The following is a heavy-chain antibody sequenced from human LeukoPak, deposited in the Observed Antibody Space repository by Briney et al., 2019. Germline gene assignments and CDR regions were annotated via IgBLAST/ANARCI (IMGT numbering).Heavy chain of an antibody. Sequence: SETLSLICIVSGASISTNTHYWGWVRQPPGKGLEWIASIHHTGTPYYNPSLKSRVTISVDTSKNQFSLQFSSVIAADTAVYYCMRHASGEPQRYWGQGTLVTASS. V-gene: IGHV4-39*01. CDR3: MRHASGEPQRY. CDR2: IHHTGTP. D-gene: IGHD7-27*01. J-gene: IGHJ4*02. CDR1: GASISTNTHY.